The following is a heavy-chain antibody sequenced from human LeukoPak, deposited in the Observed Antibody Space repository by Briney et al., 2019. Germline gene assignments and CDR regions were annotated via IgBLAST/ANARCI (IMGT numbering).Heavy chain of an antibody. J-gene: IGHJ4*02. CDR3: ARVSSGWYSSHFDY. V-gene: IGHV3-21*01. D-gene: IGHD6-19*01. CDR1: GFTFSSYT. Sequence: GGSLRLSCVASGFTFSSYTMNWVRQAPGKGLEWVSSIVSSGTYIYYADSVKGRFTVSRDNAKNSLYLQVNSLRAEDTAVYYCARVSSGWYSSHFDYWGQGTLVTVSS. CDR2: IVSSGTYI.